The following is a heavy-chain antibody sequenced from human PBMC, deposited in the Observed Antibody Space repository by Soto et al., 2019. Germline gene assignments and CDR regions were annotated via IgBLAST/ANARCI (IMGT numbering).Heavy chain of an antibody. Sequence: SLRLSCAASGFTFDDYAMHWVRQAPGKGLEWVSGISWNSGSIGYADSVKGRFTISRDNAKNSLYLQMNSLRAEDTALYYCAKDNTVTTYDYFYFYVYGKDTAVT. CDR3: AKDNTVTTYDYFYFYV. CDR1: GFTFDDYA. D-gene: IGHD4-4*01. V-gene: IGHV3-9*01. J-gene: IGHJ6*03. CDR2: ISWNSGSI.